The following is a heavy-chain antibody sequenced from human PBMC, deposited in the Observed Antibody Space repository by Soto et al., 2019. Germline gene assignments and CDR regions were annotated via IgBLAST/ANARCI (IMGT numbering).Heavy chain of an antibody. J-gene: IGHJ1*01. Sequence: PSETLSLTCAVYGGSFSGYYWSWIRQPPGKGLEWIGEINHSGSTNYNPSLKSRVTISVDTSKNQFSLKLSSVTAADTAVYYCARGEVTTVVTTGEYFQHWGQGTLVTVSS. CDR2: INHSGST. CDR1: GGSFSGYY. D-gene: IGHD4-17*01. V-gene: IGHV4-34*01. CDR3: ARGEVTTVVTTGEYFQH.